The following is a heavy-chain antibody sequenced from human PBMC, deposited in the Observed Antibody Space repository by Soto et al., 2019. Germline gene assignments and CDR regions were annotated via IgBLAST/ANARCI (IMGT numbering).Heavy chain of an antibody. V-gene: IGHV4-31*03. CDR3: ARGGLENYYDSSGYSIRSAQFDY. CDR1: GGSISSGGYY. Sequence: QVQLQESGPGLVKPSQTLSLTCTVSGGSISSGGYYWSWIRQHPGKGLEWIGYIYYSGSTYYNPSLKSRVTISVDTSKNQFSLKLSSVTAADTAVYYCARGGLENYYDSSGYSIRSAQFDYWGQGTLVTVSS. D-gene: IGHD3-22*01. CDR2: IYYSGST. J-gene: IGHJ4*02.